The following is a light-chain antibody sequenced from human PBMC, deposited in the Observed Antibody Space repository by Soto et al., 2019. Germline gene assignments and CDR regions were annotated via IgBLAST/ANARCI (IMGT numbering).Light chain of an antibody. CDR1: TGAVTSGHY. Sequence: QAVVTQEPSLTVSPGGTVTLTCGSNTGAVTSGHYPYWFQQKPGQAPRTLIYDTSNKYPWTPARFSGSLLGGKAALTLSGAQPEDEAEYYCLLSYSGARGVFGGGTKVTVL. CDR3: LLSYSGARGV. J-gene: IGLJ2*01. CDR2: DTS. V-gene: IGLV7-46*01.